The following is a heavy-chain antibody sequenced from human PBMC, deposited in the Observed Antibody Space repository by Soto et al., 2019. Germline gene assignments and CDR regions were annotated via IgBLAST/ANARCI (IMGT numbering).Heavy chain of an antibody. V-gene: IGHV4-59*08. Sequence: SETLSLTCTVSGGSISSYYWSWIRQPPGKGLEWIGYIYYSGSTNYNPSLKSRVTISVDTSKNQFSLKLSSVTAADTAVYYCARGGVVVTRSEYFIHWGQGIQVTV. J-gene: IGHJ1*01. D-gene: IGHD3-3*01. CDR2: IYYSGST. CDR1: GGSISSYY. CDR3: ARGGVVVTRSEYFIH.